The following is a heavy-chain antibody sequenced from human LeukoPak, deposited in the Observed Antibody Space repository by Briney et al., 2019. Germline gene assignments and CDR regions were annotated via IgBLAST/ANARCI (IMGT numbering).Heavy chain of an antibody. CDR1: GYSISSGYY. J-gene: IGHJ4*02. V-gene: IGHV4-38-2*02. Sequence: SEPLSLPCAVSGYSISSGYYWGWIRQPPGKGLEWIGSIYHSGSPYYNPSLKSRVTISVDTAKTQFSLKLSSVTAADTAVYSCAREGYSGYDPKNYFDYWGQGTLVTVSS. CDR2: IYHSGSP. D-gene: IGHD5-12*01. CDR3: AREGYSGYDPKNYFDY.